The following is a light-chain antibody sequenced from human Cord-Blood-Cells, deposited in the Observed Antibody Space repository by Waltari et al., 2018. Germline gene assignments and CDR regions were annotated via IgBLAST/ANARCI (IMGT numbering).Light chain of an antibody. J-gene: IGLJ3*02. CDR1: SSDVGSYNL. CDR2: EGS. V-gene: IGLV2-23*01. CDR3: CSYAGSSTSWV. Sequence: QSALTQPASVSGSPGQSIHLSCTGTSSDVGSYNLVSWYQQHPGKAPKLMIYEGSKRPSGVSNRFSGSKSGNTASLTISGLQAEDEADYYCCSYAGSSTSWVFGGGTKLTVL.